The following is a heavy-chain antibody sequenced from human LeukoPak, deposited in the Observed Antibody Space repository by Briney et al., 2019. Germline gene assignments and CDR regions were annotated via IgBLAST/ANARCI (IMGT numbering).Heavy chain of an antibody. D-gene: IGHD1-26*01. CDR1: GFTFNDHA. Sequence: GRSLRLSCAASGFTFNDHAIHWVRQAPGKGLEWVAVTSYDGISKYYADSVKGRFTISRDNSKNTLYLQMNSLRAEDTAVYYCAKDKGSGSYWVYYYYYGMDVWGQGTTVTVSS. CDR3: AKDKGSGSYWVYYYYYGMDV. V-gene: IGHV3-30-3*01. J-gene: IGHJ6*02. CDR2: TSYDGISK.